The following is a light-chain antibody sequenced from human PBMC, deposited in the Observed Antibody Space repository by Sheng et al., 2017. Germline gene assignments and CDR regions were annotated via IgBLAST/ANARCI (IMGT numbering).Light chain of an antibody. Sequence: AIHLTQSPSSLSVSIGDRVTITCRASQGISSALAWYQQKPGEPPDLLIYDASDLEAGVPSRFSGSGSGTEFTLTISSLQPEDFASYSCQQFDSYPLTFGGGTKVQIK. CDR2: DAS. J-gene: IGKJ4*01. V-gene: IGKV1-13*02. CDR3: QQFDSYPLT. CDR1: QGISSA.